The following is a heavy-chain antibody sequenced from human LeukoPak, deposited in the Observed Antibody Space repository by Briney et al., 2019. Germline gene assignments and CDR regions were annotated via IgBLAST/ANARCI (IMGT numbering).Heavy chain of an antibody. CDR2: INPNNGAT. D-gene: IGHD1-26*01. CDR3: TRESGSYHGNDY. J-gene: IGHJ4*02. Sequence: GASVKVSCKASEYICTGYYMHWVRQAPGQGLEWMGRINPNNGATNYAQKFQGRVTITGDTSINTAYMELSSLRSDDTAVYYCTRESGSYHGNDYWGQGTLVTVSS. CDR1: EYICTGYY. V-gene: IGHV1-2*06.